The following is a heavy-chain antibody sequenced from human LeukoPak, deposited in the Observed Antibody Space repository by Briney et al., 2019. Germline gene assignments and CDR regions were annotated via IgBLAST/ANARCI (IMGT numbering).Heavy chain of an antibody. V-gene: IGHV3-20*04. CDR1: GFTFDDYG. J-gene: IGHJ3*02. D-gene: IGHD6-19*01. CDR2: INWNGGST. CDR3: ARVAAIQWLVRQGAFDI. Sequence: GGSLRLSCAASGFTFDDYGMSWVRQAPGKGLEWVSGINWNGGSTGYADSVKGRFTISRDNAKNSLYLQMNSLRAEDTALYYCARVAAIQWLVRQGAFDIWGQGTMVTVSS.